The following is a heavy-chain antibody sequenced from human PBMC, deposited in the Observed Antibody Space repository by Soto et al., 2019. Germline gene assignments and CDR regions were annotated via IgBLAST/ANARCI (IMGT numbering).Heavy chain of an antibody. J-gene: IGHJ4*02. CDR2: IYWDDDK. Sequence: QITLKESGPTLVKPTQTLTLTCTFSGFSLSTSGAGVGWIRQPPGKALEWLALIYWDDDKRYSPSLKSRLTITKDTSKNQVVLTMTNMDPVDTASYYCAYRKTMVTTGWFLTWGQGTLVTVSS. V-gene: IGHV2-5*02. CDR3: AYRKTMVTTGWFLT. CDR1: GFSLSTSGAG. D-gene: IGHD4-17*01.